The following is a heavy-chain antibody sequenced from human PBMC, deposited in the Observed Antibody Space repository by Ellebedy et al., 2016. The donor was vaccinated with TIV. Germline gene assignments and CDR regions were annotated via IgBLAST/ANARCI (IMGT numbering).Heavy chain of an antibody. D-gene: IGHD3-10*01. Sequence: SETLSLTCTVSGGSISSYYWSWIRQPPGKGLEWIGYIYYSGSTNYNPSLKSRITVLVDMSKNQFSLKLTSVTAADTAVYYCARGDGGSYGTGSFDPWGQGTLVTVSP. CDR1: GGSISSYY. CDR3: ARGDGGSYGTGSFDP. V-gene: IGHV4-59*12. J-gene: IGHJ5*02. CDR2: IYYSGST.